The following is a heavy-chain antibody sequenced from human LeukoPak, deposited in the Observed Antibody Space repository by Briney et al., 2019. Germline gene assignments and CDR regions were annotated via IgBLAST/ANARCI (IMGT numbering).Heavy chain of an antibody. J-gene: IGHJ4*02. D-gene: IGHD5-18*01. Sequence: PSETLSLTCTVSGGSIYNYYWSWIRQPPGKGLEWVGYIYASGSTKFNPSLKSRVTISVDTSKNQFSLKLNSVTAADTAVYYCARGYTYGYVPYFDYWGQGTLVTVSS. V-gene: IGHV4-59*01. CDR2: IYASGST. CDR3: ARGYTYGYVPYFDY. CDR1: GGSIYNYY.